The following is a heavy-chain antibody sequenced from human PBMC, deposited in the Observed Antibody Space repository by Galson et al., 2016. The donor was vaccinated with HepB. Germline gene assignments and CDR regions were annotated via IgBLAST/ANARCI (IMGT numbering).Heavy chain of an antibody. CDR3: SREVTGSYFD. Sequence: SCAASGFTFNAHWMNWVRQAPGKGLEWVANIRGDGIVSYYAESVRGRFTISRDNAKNSLYLQMNGLRVDETAVYYCSREVTGSYFDWGQGTLVTVSS. CDR2: IRGDGIVS. D-gene: IGHD3-10*01. CDR1: GFTFNAHW. V-gene: IGHV3-7*01. J-gene: IGHJ4*02.